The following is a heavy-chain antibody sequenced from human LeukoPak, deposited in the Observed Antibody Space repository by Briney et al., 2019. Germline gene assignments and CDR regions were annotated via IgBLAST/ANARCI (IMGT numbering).Heavy chain of an antibody. CDR1: GFTFSSYS. V-gene: IGHV3-21*01. CDR2: ISSSSSYI. D-gene: IGHD1-1*01. Sequence: GGSLRLSCAASGFTFSSYSMNWVRQAPGKWLEWVSSISSSSSYIYYADTVKGRFTISRDNAKNSLYLQMNSLRAEDTAVYYCARDSLERRRAGLGDWGQGTLVTVSS. J-gene: IGHJ4*02. CDR3: ARDSLERRRAGLGD.